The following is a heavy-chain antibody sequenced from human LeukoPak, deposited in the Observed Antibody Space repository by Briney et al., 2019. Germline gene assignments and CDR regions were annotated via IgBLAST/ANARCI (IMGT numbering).Heavy chain of an antibody. CDR1: GGSFSGYY. V-gene: IGHV4-34*01. Sequence: PSETLSLTCAVYGGSFSGYYWSWIRQPPGKGLEWIGEINHSGSTNYNPSLKSRVTISVDTSKNQFSLKLSSVTAADTAVYYCARDARYSNYYYYYGMDVWGQGTTVTVSS. J-gene: IGHJ6*02. D-gene: IGHD4-11*01. CDR2: INHSGST. CDR3: ARDARYSNYYYYYGMDV.